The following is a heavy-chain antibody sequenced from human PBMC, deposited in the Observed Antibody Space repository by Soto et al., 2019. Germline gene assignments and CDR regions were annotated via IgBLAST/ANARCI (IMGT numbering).Heavy chain of an antibody. J-gene: IGHJ3*02. D-gene: IGHD7-27*01. CDR1: GDSVSSNSAA. CDR3: ARDTADVQLGPPLDAFDI. V-gene: IGHV6-1*01. CDR2: TYYRSKWYN. Sequence: KQSQTLSLTCAISGDSVSSNSAAWNWIRQSPSRGLEWLGRTYYRSKWYNDYAVSVKSRITINPDTSKNQFSLQLNSVTPEDTAVYYCARDTADVQLGPPLDAFDIWGQGTMVTVSS.